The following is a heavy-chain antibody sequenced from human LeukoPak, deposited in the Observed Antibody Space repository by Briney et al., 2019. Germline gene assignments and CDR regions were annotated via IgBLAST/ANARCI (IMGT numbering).Heavy chain of an antibody. V-gene: IGHV4-59*01. CDR1: GGSIRSYY. D-gene: IGHD6-13*01. CDR2: IYYSGTT. CDR3: ARAPRYSSSWYESYYFDY. Sequence: SETLSLTCTVSGGSIRSYYWNWIRQPPGKGLEWIGYIYYSGTTNHNPSLKSRVTISVDTSKNQFSLKLSSVTAADTAVYYCARAPRYSSSWYESYYFDYWGQGTLVTVSS. J-gene: IGHJ4*02.